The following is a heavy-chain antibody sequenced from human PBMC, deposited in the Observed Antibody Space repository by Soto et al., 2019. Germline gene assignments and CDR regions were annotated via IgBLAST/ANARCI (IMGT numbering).Heavy chain of an antibody. J-gene: IGHJ4*02. CDR3: AKSLYYYDSSPLDH. Sequence: GGSLRLSCAAAGFDFEDYAMHWVRQVPGKGLEWVSLTNSDGTDSYYADSVKGRFTISRDNAKTTLYLQMDRLRPEDTALHFCAKSLYYYDSSPLDHWGQGTLVTVSS. D-gene: IGHD3-22*01. CDR2: TNSDGTDS. V-gene: IGHV3-43D*04. CDR1: GFDFEDYA.